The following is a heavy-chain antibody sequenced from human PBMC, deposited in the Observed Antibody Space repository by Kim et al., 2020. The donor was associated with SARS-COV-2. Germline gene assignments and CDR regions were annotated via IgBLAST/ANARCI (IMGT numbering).Heavy chain of an antibody. Sequence: YNPSLKSRVTISVDTSKNQFSLKLSSVTAADTAVYYCASSYSGSYHYFDYWGQGTLVTVSS. CDR3: ASSYSGSYHYFDY. D-gene: IGHD1-26*01. J-gene: IGHJ4*02. V-gene: IGHV4-4*09.